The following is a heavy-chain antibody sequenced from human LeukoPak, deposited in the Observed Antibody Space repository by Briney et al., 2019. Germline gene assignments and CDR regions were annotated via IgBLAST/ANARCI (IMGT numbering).Heavy chain of an antibody. V-gene: IGHV3-48*02. CDR1: GFRFGRYE. J-gene: IGHJ4*02. Sequence: GRTLRNSCAASGFRFGRYEIRSGRQAPGKGQKWVSSISPSSSAIYYADSVKGRFTISRDNAENSVYLQMNSLRDEDTAVYYCARQFSGWTTYWGQGTLVTVSS. CDR3: ARQFSGWTTY. D-gene: IGHD6-19*01. CDR2: ISPSSSAI.